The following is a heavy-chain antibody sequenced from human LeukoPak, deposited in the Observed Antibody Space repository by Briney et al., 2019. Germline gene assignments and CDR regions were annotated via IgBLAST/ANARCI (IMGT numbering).Heavy chain of an antibody. CDR2: ISSSGSTI. J-gene: IGHJ6*03. CDR3: ALIPGAPEPHYYYYYYMDV. V-gene: IGHV3-48*03. D-gene: IGHD1-26*01. Sequence: GGSLRLSCAASGFTFSSYEMNWVRQAPGKGLEWVSYISSSGSTIYYADSVKGRFTISRDNAKNSLYLQMNSLRAEDTAVYYCALIPGAPEPHYYYYYYMDVWGKGTTVTISS. CDR1: GFTFSSYE.